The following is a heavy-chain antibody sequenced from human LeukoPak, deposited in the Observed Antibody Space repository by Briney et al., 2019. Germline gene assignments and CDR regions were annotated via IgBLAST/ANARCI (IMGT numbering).Heavy chain of an antibody. CDR3: ARETYFQDAFDI. CDR1: GGSISNGDYY. CDR2: IYYSGST. Sequence: SQTLSLTCTVSGGSISNGDYYWSWIRQPPGKGLEWIGYIYYSGSTYYNPSLKSRVTISVDTSKNQFSLKLSSVTAADTAVYYCARETYFQDAFDIWGQGTMVTVSS. V-gene: IGHV4-30-4*08. D-gene: IGHD2/OR15-2a*01. J-gene: IGHJ3*02.